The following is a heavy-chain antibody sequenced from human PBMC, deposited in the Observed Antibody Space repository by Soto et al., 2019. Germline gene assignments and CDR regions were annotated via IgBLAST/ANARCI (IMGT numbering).Heavy chain of an antibody. V-gene: IGHV4-30-4*01. CDR2: IYYSGST. CDR3: ARDHITIFGVGHNWFDP. Sequence: QVQLQESGPGLVKPSQTLSLTCTVSGGSISSGDYYWSWIRQPPGKGLEWIGYIYYSGSTYYNPSLKSRVTISVDTSKNQFSLKLSSVTAADTAVYYCARDHITIFGVGHNWFDPWGQGTLVTVSS. J-gene: IGHJ5*02. D-gene: IGHD3-3*01. CDR1: GGSISSGDYY.